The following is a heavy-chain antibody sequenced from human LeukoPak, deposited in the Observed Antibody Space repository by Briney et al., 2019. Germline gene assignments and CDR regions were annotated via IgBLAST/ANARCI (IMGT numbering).Heavy chain of an antibody. J-gene: IGHJ3*01. V-gene: IGHV4-59*05. CDR1: GFTFSSYSMN. CDR2: IYYSGNT. D-gene: IGHD1-26*01. CDR3: AHFKGGSSDF. Sequence: PGGSLRLSCAVSGFTFSSYSMNWVRQPPGKGLEWIGSIYYSGNTYYNPSLKSRVTISVDTSKNQFSLKLTSVTAADTAVYYCAHFKGGSSDFWGQGTMVTVSS.